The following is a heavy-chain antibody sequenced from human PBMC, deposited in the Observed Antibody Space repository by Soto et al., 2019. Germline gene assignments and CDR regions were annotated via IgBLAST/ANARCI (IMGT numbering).Heavy chain of an antibody. J-gene: IGHJ6*02. D-gene: IGHD2-2*01. CDR3: ARSMETSCFYCMDA. Sequence: QVQLVQSGAEVREPGSSVKVSCEASGGTFRSYAINWVRQAPGQGLEWMGGIIPMFGKANNAEKFLGRVTITAVEATRPASMEVSSLKSEDTAAYYCARSMETSCFYCMDAWGLWNTVTVSS. CDR1: GGTFRSYA. V-gene: IGHV1-69*01. CDR2: IIPMFGKA.